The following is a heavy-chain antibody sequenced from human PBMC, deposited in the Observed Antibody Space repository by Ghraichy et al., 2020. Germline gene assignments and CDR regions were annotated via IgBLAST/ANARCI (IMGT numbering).Heavy chain of an antibody. J-gene: IGHJ4*02. CDR1: GYTFTGYY. D-gene: IGHD2-2*01. CDR2: INPNSGGT. Sequence: ASVKVSCKASGYTFTGYYMHWVRQAPGQGLEWMGRINPNSGGTNYAQKFQGRVAMTRDTSISTAYMELSRLRSDDTAVYYCARDLPIVPAAKGFDYWGQGTLVTVSS. CDR3: ARDLPIVPAAKGFDY. V-gene: IGHV1-2*06.